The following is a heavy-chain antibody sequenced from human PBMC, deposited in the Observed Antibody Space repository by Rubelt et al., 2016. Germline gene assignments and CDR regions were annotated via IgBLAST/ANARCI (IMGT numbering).Heavy chain of an antibody. J-gene: IGHJ4*02. D-gene: IGHD4-17*01. Sequence: KGLEWVAVISYDGSNKYYADSVKGRFTISRDNSKNTLYLQMNSLRAEETAVYYCARLRGSDGDYFRSFFDCWGQGSLVTVSS. V-gene: IGHV3-30*04. CDR2: ISYDGSNK. CDR3: ARLRGSDGDYFRSFFDC.